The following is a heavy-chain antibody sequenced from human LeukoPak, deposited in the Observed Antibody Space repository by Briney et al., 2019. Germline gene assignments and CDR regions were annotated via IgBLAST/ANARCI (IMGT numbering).Heavy chain of an antibody. D-gene: IGHD2/OR15-2a*01. Sequence: SVKVSCKVSGYTLTELSMHWERQAPGKGLEWMGGFDPEDGETIYAQKFQGRVTMTEDTSTDTAYMELSSLRSEDTAVYYCATASHFYSPGDYWGQGTLVTVSS. J-gene: IGHJ4*02. CDR1: GYTLTELS. CDR2: FDPEDGET. V-gene: IGHV1-24*01. CDR3: ATASHFYSPGDY.